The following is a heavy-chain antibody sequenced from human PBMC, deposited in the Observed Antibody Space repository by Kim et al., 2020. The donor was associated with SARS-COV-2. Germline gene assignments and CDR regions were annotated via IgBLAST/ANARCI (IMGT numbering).Heavy chain of an antibody. V-gene: IGHV3-53*01. CDR3: ARDPAVVSRGY. D-gene: IGHD2-15*01. CDR2: T. J-gene: IGHJ4*02. Sequence: TYHADSGKGRFTIARDKSKNTLYLQMNSLRAEDTAVYYCARDPAVVSRGYWGQGTLVTVSS.